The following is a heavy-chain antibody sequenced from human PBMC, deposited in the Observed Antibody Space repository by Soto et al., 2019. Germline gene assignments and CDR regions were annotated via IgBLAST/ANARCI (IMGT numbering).Heavy chain of an antibody. CDR3: ARDAGGRGNGAFDI. CDR2: IYYSGST. J-gene: IGHJ3*02. V-gene: IGHV4-59*01. CDR1: GGSISTYY. Sequence: QVQLQESGPGLVKPSETLSLTCTVSGGSISTYYWSWMRQPPGKGLEWIGYIYYSGSTNSNPSLRRRVTISEDTSKNQLSLKLSSVTAADTAVYYCARDAGGRGNGAFDIWGQGTMVTVSS. D-gene: IGHD3-16*01.